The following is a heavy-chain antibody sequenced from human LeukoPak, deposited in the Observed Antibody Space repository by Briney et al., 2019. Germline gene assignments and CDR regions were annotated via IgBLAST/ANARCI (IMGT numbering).Heavy chain of an antibody. CDR1: GFIFSDYY. D-gene: IGHD6-19*01. CDR3: ARGQILPSSGWREHGMDV. V-gene: IGHV3-11*01. J-gene: IGHJ6*02. Sequence: GGSLRLFCAASGFIFSDYYMSWIRQAPGKGLEWVSYISSSGSTIYYADSVKGRFTISRDNAKNSLYLQMNSLRAEDTAVYYCARGQILPSSGWREHGMDVWGQGTTVTVSS. CDR2: ISSSGSTI.